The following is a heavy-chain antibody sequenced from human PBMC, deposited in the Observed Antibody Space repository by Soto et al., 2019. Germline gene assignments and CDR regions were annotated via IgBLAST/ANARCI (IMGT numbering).Heavy chain of an antibody. CDR3: ARIPGDWGLFDY. Sequence: WGDLLVACVASVFTFSIYWMSWVRQAPGRGLDSVANMKRDGSEKYYVDSVKGRFSISRDNGKNSVYLQMNSLRAEDTAVYYCARIPGDWGLFDYWGQGALVTVSS. V-gene: IGHV3-7*01. CDR1: VFTFSIYW. J-gene: IGHJ4*02. CDR2: MKRDGSEK. D-gene: IGHD7-27*01.